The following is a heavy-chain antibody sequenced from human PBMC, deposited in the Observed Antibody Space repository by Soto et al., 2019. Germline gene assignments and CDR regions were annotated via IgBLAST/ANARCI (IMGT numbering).Heavy chain of an antibody. Sequence: SETLSLTCTVSGGPFPNGGYYWSWIRQEPGKGLEWIGYTHYSGDTSYNPSRRSRVTISTDTSKTQFSLTLRSVTSADTSVCYCASGDSHVSHVFDSWGQGMLVTVSS. CDR3: ASGDSHVSHVFDS. J-gene: IGHJ4*02. D-gene: IGHD3-10*01. CDR2: THYSGDT. CDR1: GGPFPNGGYY. V-gene: IGHV4-31*03.